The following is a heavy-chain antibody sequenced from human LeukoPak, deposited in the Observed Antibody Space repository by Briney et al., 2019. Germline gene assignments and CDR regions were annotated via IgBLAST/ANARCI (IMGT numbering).Heavy chain of an antibody. J-gene: IGHJ6*03. V-gene: IGHV3-20*04. D-gene: IGHD6-19*01. CDR1: GFTFDDYG. Sequence: GGSLRLSCAASGFTFDDYGMSWVRQAPGKGLEWVSGINWNGGSTGYADSVKGRFTISRDNAKNSLYLQMNSLRAEDTALYYCARDLGYSSGWNYYMDVWGKGTTVTVSS. CDR2: INWNGGST. CDR3: ARDLGYSSGWNYYMDV.